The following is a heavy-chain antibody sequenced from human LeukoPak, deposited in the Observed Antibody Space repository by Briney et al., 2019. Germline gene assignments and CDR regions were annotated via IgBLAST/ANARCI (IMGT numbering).Heavy chain of an antibody. J-gene: IGHJ6*03. Sequence: GGSLRLSCAASGFTFSSYAMHWVRQAPGKGLEWVAVISYDGSNKYYADSVKGRFTISRDNSKNTLYLQMNSLRAEDTAVYYCARDGGVRFGVEDRPYYYYYMDVWGKGTTVTVSS. CDR2: ISYDGSNK. D-gene: IGHD3-3*01. CDR3: ARDGGVRFGVEDRPYYYYYMDV. V-gene: IGHV3-30*04. CDR1: GFTFSSYA.